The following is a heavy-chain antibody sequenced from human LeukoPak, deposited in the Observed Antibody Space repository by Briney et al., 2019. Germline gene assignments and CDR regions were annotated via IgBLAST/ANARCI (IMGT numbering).Heavy chain of an antibody. CDR3: ARFPRGRFLEWLSVDYYYYMDV. CDR1: GFTFSDYY. V-gene: IGHV3-11*04. CDR2: ISSSGSTI. D-gene: IGHD3-3*01. Sequence: PGGSLRLSCAASGFTFSDYYMSWIRQAPGKGLEWVSYISSSGSTIYYADSVKGRFTISRDNAKNSLYLQMNSLRAEDTAVYYCARFPRGRFLEWLSVDYYYYMDVWGKGTTVTVSS. J-gene: IGHJ6*03.